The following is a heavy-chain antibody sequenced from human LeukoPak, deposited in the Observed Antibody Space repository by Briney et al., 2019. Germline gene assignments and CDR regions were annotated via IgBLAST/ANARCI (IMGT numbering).Heavy chain of an antibody. CDR3: ATDPLGWFDP. Sequence: ASVNVSCKVSGYTLTELSMHWVRQAPGKGVEWMGGFDPEDGETIYAQKFQGRVTMTEDTSTDTAYMELSSLRSEDTAVYYCATDPLGWFDPWGQGTLVTVSS. D-gene: IGHD3-16*01. J-gene: IGHJ5*02. V-gene: IGHV1-24*01. CDR2: FDPEDGET. CDR1: GYTLTELS.